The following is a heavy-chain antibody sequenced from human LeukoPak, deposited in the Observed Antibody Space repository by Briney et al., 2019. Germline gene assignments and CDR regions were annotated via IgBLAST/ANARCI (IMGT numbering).Heavy chain of an antibody. V-gene: IGHV3-30*02. Sequence: GGSLRLSCAASGFTFSSYGMHWVRQAPGKGLEWVAFIRFDGSNKYYADSVKGRFTISRDNSKNTLYLQMNSLRAEDTAVYYCAKDPGVVVAAPSPSFDYWGQGTLVTVPS. CDR1: GFTFSSYG. J-gene: IGHJ4*02. CDR3: AKDPGVVVAAPSPSFDY. D-gene: IGHD2-15*01. CDR2: IRFDGSNK.